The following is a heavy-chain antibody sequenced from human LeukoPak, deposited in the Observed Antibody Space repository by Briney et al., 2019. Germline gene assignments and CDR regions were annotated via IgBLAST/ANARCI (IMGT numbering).Heavy chain of an antibody. J-gene: IGHJ4*02. V-gene: IGHV3-13*01. Sequence: GGSLRLFCATSGFTFSNHAMHWVRQATGKGLEWVSAIGTAGDTFYPGSVKGRFTISRENAKNSLSLQMNSLRAEDTAVYYCVRQQTSHGNFDYWGQGTLVTVSS. CDR1: GFTFSNHA. CDR2: IGTAGDT. CDR3: VRQQTSHGNFDY. D-gene: IGHD1-26*01.